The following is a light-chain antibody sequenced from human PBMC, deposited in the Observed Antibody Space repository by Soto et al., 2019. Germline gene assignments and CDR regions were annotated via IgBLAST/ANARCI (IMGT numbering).Light chain of an antibody. CDR1: GSNVGRNT. Sequence: QSVLTQPPSASGTPGQRVIISCSGSGSNVGRNTVSWYQQLPGTAPTLLIYSDNQRPSGVPDRLSASKSGTSASLAISGLQSEDEADYYCAVWDDSLNGRVFGGGTQLTVL. CDR3: AVWDDSLNGRV. CDR2: SDN. J-gene: IGLJ3*02. V-gene: IGLV1-44*01.